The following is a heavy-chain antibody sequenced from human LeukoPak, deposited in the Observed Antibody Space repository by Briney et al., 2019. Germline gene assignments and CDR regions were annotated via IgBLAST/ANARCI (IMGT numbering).Heavy chain of an antibody. Sequence: GGSLRLSCAASGFTFSSYWMHWVRQAPGKGLEWVSSISSTSTYLYYADSVMGRFTISRDNAKNSLYLQINSLGPEDTAVYYCARTPYYDTSGIDYWGQGTLVTVSS. CDR3: ARTPYYDTSGIDY. CDR2: ISSTSTYL. CDR1: GFTFSSYW. J-gene: IGHJ4*02. V-gene: IGHV3-21*01. D-gene: IGHD3-22*01.